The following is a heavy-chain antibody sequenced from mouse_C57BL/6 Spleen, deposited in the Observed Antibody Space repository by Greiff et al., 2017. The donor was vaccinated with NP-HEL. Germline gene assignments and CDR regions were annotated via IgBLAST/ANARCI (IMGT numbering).Heavy chain of an antibody. D-gene: IGHD1-1*01. CDR1: GYTFTSYW. Sequence: QVHVKQPGAELVKPGASVKMSCKASGYTFTSYWITWVKQRPGQGLEWIGDIYPGSGSTNYNEKFKSKATLTVDTSSSTAYMQLSSLTSEDSAVYYCARSFTTVVEGAMDYWGQGTSVTVSS. CDR2: IYPGSGST. CDR3: ARSFTTVVEGAMDY. V-gene: IGHV1-55*01. J-gene: IGHJ4*01.